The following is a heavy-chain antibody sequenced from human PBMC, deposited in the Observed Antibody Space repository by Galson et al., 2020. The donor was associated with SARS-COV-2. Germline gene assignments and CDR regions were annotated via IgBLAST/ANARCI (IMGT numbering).Heavy chain of an antibody. V-gene: IGHV4-39*07. D-gene: IGHD4-4*01. CDR2: IPYSGTT. J-gene: IGHJ4*02. Sequence: SETLSLTCTVSGGSISSSPYYWGWIRQPPGKGLEWIGSIPYSGTTYYNPSLKSRVTISADTSKNQFSLKLNSVTAADTAVYYCAREAGNSWYFDYWAQGTLVTVSS. CDR3: AREAGNSWYFDY. CDR1: GGSISSSPYY.